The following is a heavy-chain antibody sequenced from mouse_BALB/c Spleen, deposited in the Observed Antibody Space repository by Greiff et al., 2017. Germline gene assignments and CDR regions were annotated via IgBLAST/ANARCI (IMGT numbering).Heavy chain of an antibody. CDR2: IYPGDGDT. D-gene: IGHD2-1*01. J-gene: IGHJ2*01. Sequence: QVQLKQSGAELVRPGSSVKISCKASGYAFSSYWMNWVKQRPGQGLEWIGQIYPGDGDTNYNGKFKGKATLTADKSSSTAYMQLSSLTSEDSAVYFCARRDGNYYFDDWGQGTTLTVSS. CDR1: GYAFSSYW. V-gene: IGHV1-80*01. CDR3: ARRDGNYYFDD.